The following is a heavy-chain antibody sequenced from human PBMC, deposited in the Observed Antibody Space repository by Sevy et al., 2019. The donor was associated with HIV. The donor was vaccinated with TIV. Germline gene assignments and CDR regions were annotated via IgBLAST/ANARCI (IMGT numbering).Heavy chain of an antibody. Sequence: GGSLRLSCAASGFTFSSHWMSWVRQAPGKGLEWVDNINQDGSAKYYVDSVKGRFTISRDNAKNSLSLQMNSLRAEDTAVYYCARDTGGIGMDVWGQGTTVTVSS. D-gene: IGHD6-13*01. J-gene: IGHJ6*02. V-gene: IGHV3-7*01. CDR1: GFTFSSHW. CDR2: INQDGSAK. CDR3: ARDTGGIGMDV.